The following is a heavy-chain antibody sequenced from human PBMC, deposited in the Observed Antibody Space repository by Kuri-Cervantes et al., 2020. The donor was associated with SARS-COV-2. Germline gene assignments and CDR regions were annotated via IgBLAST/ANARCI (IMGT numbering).Heavy chain of an antibody. V-gene: IGHV3-30-3*01. J-gene: IGHJ4*02. CDR3: ARVVFDTAMVYFDY. CDR1: GFTFSSYA. Sequence: LSLTFAASGFTFSSYAMHWVRQAPGKGLEWVAVISYDGSNKYYADSVKGRFTISRDNSKNTLYLQMNSLRAEDTAVYYCARVVFDTAMVYFDYWGQGTLVTVSS. D-gene: IGHD5-18*01. CDR2: ISYDGSNK.